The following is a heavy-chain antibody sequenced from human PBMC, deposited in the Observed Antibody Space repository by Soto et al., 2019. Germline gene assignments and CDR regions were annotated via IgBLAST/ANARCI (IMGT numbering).Heavy chain of an antibody. CDR2: ISAYNGNT. D-gene: IGHD6-19*01. V-gene: IGHV1-18*04. Sequence: QVQLVQSGAEVKKPGASVKVSCKASGYTFTSYGISWVRQAPGQGLEWMGWISAYNGNTNYAQKLQGRVTMTTDTSTSTAYMELRSLRSDDTAVYYCARWRLMGKSSLLQWLAHDAFDIWGQGTMVTVSS. CDR1: GYTFTSYG. J-gene: IGHJ3*02. CDR3: ARWRLMGKSSLLQWLAHDAFDI.